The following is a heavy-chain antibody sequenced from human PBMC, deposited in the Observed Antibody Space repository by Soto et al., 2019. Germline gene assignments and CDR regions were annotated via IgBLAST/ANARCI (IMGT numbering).Heavy chain of an antibody. CDR3: AITYCRDNSCFRDFDF. D-gene: IGHD2-21*01. V-gene: IGHV1-69*02. J-gene: IGHJ4*02. CDR1: GGTFTSYT. CDR2: FIPVLDMA. Sequence: QVQVVQSGAEVKKPESSVKVSCKPSGGTFTSYTINWVRQAPGRGLEWMGRFIPVLDMANYAQEFQGRVAITADTSTMTAYLELSRLISDDSAVYYCAITYCRDNSCFRDFDFWGPGTRVTVSS.